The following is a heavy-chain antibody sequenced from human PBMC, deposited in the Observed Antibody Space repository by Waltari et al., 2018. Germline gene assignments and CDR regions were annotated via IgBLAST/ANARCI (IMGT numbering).Heavy chain of an antibody. CDR1: EFTSANHY. V-gene: IGHV3-72*01. CDR2: IRNRARSFTT. J-gene: IGHJ4*02. D-gene: IGHD3-16*01. CDR3: VRDKQGGYFDY. Sequence: DVQVVESGGGLVQPGGSLALSCEASEFTSANHYMNWVRQAPGKGLEWVGLIRNRARSFTTDYAASVEGRFAISRDDSKNSLYLQMNSLKTEDTAVYYCVRDKQGGYFDYWGQGTLVTVSS.